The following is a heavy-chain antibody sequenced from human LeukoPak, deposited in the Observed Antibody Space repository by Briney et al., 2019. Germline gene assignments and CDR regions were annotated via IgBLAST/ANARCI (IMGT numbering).Heavy chain of an antibody. CDR3: AKDLKFMGVSSGYFDY. D-gene: IGHD3-16*01. V-gene: IGHV3-23*01. Sequence: GGSLRLSCAASGFTFSSYGMHWVRQAPGKGLEWVSAISGSGGSTYYADSVKGRFTISRDNSKNTLYLQMNSLRAEDTAVYYCAKDLKFMGVSSGYFDYWGQGTLVTVSS. CDR1: GFTFSSYG. CDR2: ISGSGGST. J-gene: IGHJ4*02.